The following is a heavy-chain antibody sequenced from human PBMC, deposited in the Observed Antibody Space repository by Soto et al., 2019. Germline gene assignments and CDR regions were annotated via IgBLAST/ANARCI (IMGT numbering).Heavy chain of an antibody. J-gene: IGHJ3*02. D-gene: IGHD1-1*01. V-gene: IGHV4-30-4*01. CDR2: IYYSGST. CDR1: GGSISSGDYY. CDR3: ARAVFLLEPHPALRAFDI. Sequence: QVQLQESGPGLVKPSQTLSVTCTVSGGSISSGDYYWSWIRQPPGKGLEWIGYIYYSGSTYYNPSLHSLVTISVDTSNNQFSLKLSSVTAADTAVYYCARAVFLLEPHPALRAFDIWGQGTMVTVSS.